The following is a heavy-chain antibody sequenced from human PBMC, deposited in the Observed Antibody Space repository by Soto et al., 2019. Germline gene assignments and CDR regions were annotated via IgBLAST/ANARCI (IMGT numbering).Heavy chain of an antibody. V-gene: IGHV3-33*01. CDR3: ARDPRGDFGVGIIRNYYYYGMDV. J-gene: IGHJ6*02. Sequence: QVQLVESGGGVVQPGRSLRLSCAASGFTFSSYGMHWVRQAPGKGLEWVAVIWYDGSNKYYADSVKGRFTISRDNSKNTLYLQMNSLRAEDTAVYYCARDPRGDFGVGIIRNYYYYGMDVWGQGTTVTVSS. CDR2: IWYDGSNK. CDR1: GFTFSSYG. D-gene: IGHD3-3*01.